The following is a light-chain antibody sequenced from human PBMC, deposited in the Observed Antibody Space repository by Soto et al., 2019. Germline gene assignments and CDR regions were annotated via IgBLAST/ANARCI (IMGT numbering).Light chain of an antibody. CDR1: QSVSST. CDR2: GAS. CDR3: QQYYNWPRT. Sequence: EIVMTQSPATLSVSPGXRATLSCRASQSVSSTLAWYQQKPGQAPRLLIYGASTRATDIPARFSGSGSGTDFTLTISSLQSEDFAVYYCQQYYNWPRTFGQGTKVDIK. J-gene: IGKJ1*01. V-gene: IGKV3-15*01.